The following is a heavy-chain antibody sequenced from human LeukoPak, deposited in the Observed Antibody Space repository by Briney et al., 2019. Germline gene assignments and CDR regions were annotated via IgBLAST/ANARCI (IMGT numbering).Heavy chain of an antibody. CDR2: ISSEGSST. D-gene: IGHD6-19*01. CDR1: GFTFSIYW. Sequence: PGGSLRLSCAASGFTFSIYWMHWVRQAPGKGLVWVSRISSEGSSTTSADSVKGRFTISRDNAKDTLYLQMNNLRAEDTAVYYCARMYSSGWYYFDYWGQGTLVTVSS. V-gene: IGHV3-74*01. CDR3: ARMYSSGWYYFDY. J-gene: IGHJ4*02.